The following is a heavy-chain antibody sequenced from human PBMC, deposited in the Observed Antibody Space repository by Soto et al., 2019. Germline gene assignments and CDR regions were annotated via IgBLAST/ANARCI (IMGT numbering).Heavy chain of an antibody. CDR2: INHSGST. J-gene: IGHJ6*02. D-gene: IGHD2-2*02. V-gene: IGHV4-34*01. CDR1: GGSFSGYY. Sequence: QVQLQQWGAGLLKTSETLSLTCAVYGGSFSGYYWSWIRQPPGKGLEWIGEINHSGSTNYNPSLKSRVTISVDTSKNQFSLKLSSVTAADTAVYYCARGLRDIVVVPAAIAPYYYYGMDVWGQGTTVTVSS. CDR3: ARGLRDIVVVPAAIAPYYYYGMDV.